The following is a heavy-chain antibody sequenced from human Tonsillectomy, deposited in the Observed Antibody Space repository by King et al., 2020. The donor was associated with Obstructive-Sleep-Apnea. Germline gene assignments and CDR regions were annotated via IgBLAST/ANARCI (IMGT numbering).Heavy chain of an antibody. Sequence: VQLQESGPGLVKPSQTLSLTCAVSGYSISSGYYWGWIRQPPGKGLECIGEIYYSGATYYNPSLESRVTISVDTSKNQFSLKLTSVTAADSAVYYCSRVDDRYYDGSGGYNYWGQGTLVTVSS. D-gene: IGHD3-22*01. CDR1: GYSISSGYY. J-gene: IGHJ4*02. CDR2: IYYSGAT. CDR3: SRVDDRYYDGSGGYNY. V-gene: IGHV4-38-2*01.